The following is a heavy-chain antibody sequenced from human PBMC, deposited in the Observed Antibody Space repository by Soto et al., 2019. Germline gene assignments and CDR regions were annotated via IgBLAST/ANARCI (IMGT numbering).Heavy chain of an antibody. CDR3: ARCSPPPRIRFFGVVPKLRMDV. D-gene: IGHD3-3*01. CDR1: GGSFSGYY. V-gene: IGHV4-34*01. J-gene: IGHJ6*03. CDR2: INHSGST. Sequence: SETLSLTCAVYGGSFSGYYWSWIRQPPGKGLEWIGEINHSGSTNYNPSLKSRVTISVDTSKNQFSLKLSSVTAADTAVYYCARCSPPPRIRFFGVVPKLRMDVCGKGTTVTVSS.